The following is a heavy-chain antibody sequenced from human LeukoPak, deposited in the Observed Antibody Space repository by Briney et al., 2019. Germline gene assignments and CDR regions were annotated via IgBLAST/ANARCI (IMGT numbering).Heavy chain of an antibody. CDR2: IWYDGSEK. D-gene: IGHD1-26*01. CDR3: ARVGLAVGATTLFDY. V-gene: IGHV3-33*01. J-gene: IGHJ4*02. CDR1: GFPFSSTG. Sequence: GGSLRLSCAASGFPFSSTGMHWVRQAPGKGLEWVAVIWYDGSEKYYADSVKGRFTISRDNSKDTVYLQMNSLRAEDTAVYYCARVGLAVGATTLFDYWGQGTLVTVSS.